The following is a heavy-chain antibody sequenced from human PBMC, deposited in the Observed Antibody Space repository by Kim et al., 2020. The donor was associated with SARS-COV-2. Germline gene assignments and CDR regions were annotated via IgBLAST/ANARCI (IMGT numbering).Heavy chain of an antibody. Sequence: GGSLRLSCAASGFTFSSYGMHWVRQAPGKGLEWVAVISYDGSNKYYADSVKGRFTIFRDNSKNTLYLQMNSLRAEDTAVYYCAKGWGGYSYGFRYYYYG. CDR2: ISYDGSNK. D-gene: IGHD5-18*01. J-gene: IGHJ6*01. CDR3: AKGWGGYSYGFRYYYYG. V-gene: IGHV3-30*18. CDR1: GFTFSSYG.